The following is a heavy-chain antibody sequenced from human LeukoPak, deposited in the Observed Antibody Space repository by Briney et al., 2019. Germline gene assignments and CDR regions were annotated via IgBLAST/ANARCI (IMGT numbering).Heavy chain of an antibody. CDR3: ATLITIFGWTFDI. D-gene: IGHD3-3*01. CDR1: GYTFTDYY. V-gene: IGHV1-69-2*01. J-gene: IGHJ3*02. CDR2: FDPEDGGT. Sequence: GASVKISCKASGYTFTDYYMHWVQQAPGKGLEWMGGFDPEDGGTIYAQKFQGRVTMTEDTSTDTAYMELSSLRSEDTAVYYCATLITIFGWTFDIWGQGTMVTVSS.